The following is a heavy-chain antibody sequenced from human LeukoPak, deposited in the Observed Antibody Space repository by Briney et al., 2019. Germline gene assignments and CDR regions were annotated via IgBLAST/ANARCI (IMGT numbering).Heavy chain of an antibody. D-gene: IGHD3-22*01. Sequence: SETLSLTCTVSGGSISSYYWGWIRQPAGKGLEWIGYIYYSGSTYYNPSLKSRVTISVDTSKNQLSLTLSSVTAADTAVYYCARSTVLYDSSGYYLYYFDYWGQGTLVTVSS. J-gene: IGHJ4*02. CDR1: GGSISSYY. CDR2: IYYSGST. V-gene: IGHV4-59*06. CDR3: ARSTVLYDSSGYYLYYFDY.